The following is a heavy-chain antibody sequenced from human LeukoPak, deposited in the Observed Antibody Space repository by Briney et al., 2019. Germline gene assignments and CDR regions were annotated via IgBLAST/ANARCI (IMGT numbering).Heavy chain of an antibody. CDR1: GFTFSSYW. CDR3: ARGSIAAAGPPWN. J-gene: IGHJ4*02. V-gene: IGHV3-74*01. D-gene: IGHD6-13*01. Sequence: GGSLRLSCAASGFTFSSYWMHWVRQAPGKGLVWVSRINTDGSSTSYADSVKGRFTISRDNAKNTLYLQMNSLRAEDAAVYYCARGSIAAAGPPWNWGQGTLVTVSS. CDR2: INTDGSST.